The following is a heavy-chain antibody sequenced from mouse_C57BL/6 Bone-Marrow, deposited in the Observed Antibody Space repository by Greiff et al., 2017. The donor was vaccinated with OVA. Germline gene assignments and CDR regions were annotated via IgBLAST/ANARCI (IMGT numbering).Heavy chain of an antibody. CDR1: GFTFSDYY. CDR2: ISNGGGST. J-gene: IGHJ3*01. CDR3: ARLGQGAWFAY. D-gene: IGHD3-3*01. Sequence: DVQLVESGGGLVQPGGSLKLSCAASGFTFSDYYMYWVRQTPEKRLEWVAYISNGGGSTYYPDTVKGRFTISRDNAKNTLYLQMSRLKSEDTAMYYCARLGQGAWFAYWGQGTLVTVSA. V-gene: IGHV5-12*01.